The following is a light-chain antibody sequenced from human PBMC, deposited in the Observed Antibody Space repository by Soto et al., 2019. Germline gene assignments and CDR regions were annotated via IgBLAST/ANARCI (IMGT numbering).Light chain of an antibody. V-gene: IGKV3-20*01. CDR3: QQYGTSCRK. J-gene: IGKJ1*01. Sequence: EIVFTQSPATLSLSPGERGTLSCRASQSVSSGYLAWYQQKAGQAHRLLIYDASSSATGIPDRFSGSGSVTDFTLTIFRLEPEEFAMDYCQQYGTSCRKFGKVTKVDIK. CDR1: QSVSSGY. CDR2: DAS.